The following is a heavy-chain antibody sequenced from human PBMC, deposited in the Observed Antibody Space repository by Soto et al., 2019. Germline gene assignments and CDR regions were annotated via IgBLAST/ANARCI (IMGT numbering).Heavy chain of an antibody. V-gene: IGHV1-69*02. Sequence: QVQLVQSGAEVKKPGSSVKVSCKASGGTFSSYTISWVRQAPGQGLEWMGRIIPILGIANYAQKFQGRVTITADKYTSTAYMELSSLRSEDTAVYYCARAAGYSYGLDYWGQGTLVTGSS. CDR1: GGTFSSYT. D-gene: IGHD5-18*01. CDR2: IIPILGIA. J-gene: IGHJ4*02. CDR3: ARAAGYSYGLDY.